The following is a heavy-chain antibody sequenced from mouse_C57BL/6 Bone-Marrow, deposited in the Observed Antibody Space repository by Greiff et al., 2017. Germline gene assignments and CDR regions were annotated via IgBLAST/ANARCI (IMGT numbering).Heavy chain of an antibody. V-gene: IGHV1-50*01. Sequence: QVLLQQPGAELVKPGASVKLSCKASGYTFTSYCMQWVKQRPGQGLEWIGEIDPSDSYTNYNQKFKGKATLTVDTSSSTAYMQLSSLTSEDSAVYYCARGEGYWGQGTTLTVSS. CDR3: ARGEGY. CDR2: IDPSDSYT. J-gene: IGHJ2*01. CDR1: GYTFTSYC.